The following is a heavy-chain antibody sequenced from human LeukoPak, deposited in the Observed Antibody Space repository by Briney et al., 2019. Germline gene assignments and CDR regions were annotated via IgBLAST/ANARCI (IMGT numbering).Heavy chain of an antibody. CDR2: ISGSGGST. CDR3: AKGGSYSGSNWFDP. J-gene: IGHJ5*02. D-gene: IGHD1-26*01. Sequence: GGSLRLSCAASGFTFSNHGMSWVRQAPGKGLEWVSAISGSGGSTYYADSVKGRFTISRDNSKNTLYLQMNSLRAEDTAVYYCAKGGSYSGSNWFDPWGQGTLVTVSS. CDR1: GFTFSNHG. V-gene: IGHV3-23*01.